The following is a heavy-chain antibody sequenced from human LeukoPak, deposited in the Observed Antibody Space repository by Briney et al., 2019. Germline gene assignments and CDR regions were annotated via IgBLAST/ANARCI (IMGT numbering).Heavy chain of an antibody. CDR3: ARRGLVAGIYDLVYGFDL. CDR2: VNPDTGNT. CDR1: GYSFTTFH. D-gene: IGHD3/OR15-3a*01. V-gene: IGHV1-8*03. J-gene: IGHJ3*01. Sequence: ASVKVSCKAAGYSFTTFHINWVRQPPGQGPEWMGWVNPDTGNTGFAQKFQGRVTITQNSSLTTVYMELSSLTSEDTAVYYCARRGLVAGIYDLVYGFDLWGQGTMVTVSS.